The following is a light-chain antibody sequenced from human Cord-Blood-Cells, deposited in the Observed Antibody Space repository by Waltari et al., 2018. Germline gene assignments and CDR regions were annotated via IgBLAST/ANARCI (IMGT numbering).Light chain of an antibody. V-gene: IGKV2-28*01. J-gene: IGKJ4*01. CDR3: MQALQTPIT. CDR1: QSLLHSNGYNY. CDR2: LGS. Sequence: IVMTHSTLSLHVTPGEPASISCRFSQSLLHSNGYNYLDWYLQKPGQSPQLLIYLGSNRASGVPDRFSGSGSGTDFTLKISRVEAEDVGVYYCMQALQTPITFGGGTKVEIK.